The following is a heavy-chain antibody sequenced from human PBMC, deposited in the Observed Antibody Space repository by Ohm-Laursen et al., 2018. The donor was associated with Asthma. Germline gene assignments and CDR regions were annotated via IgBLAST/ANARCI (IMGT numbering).Heavy chain of an antibody. CDR1: GFTFSSYA. CDR3: ARDPCSSTSCYLFYGMDV. Sequence: SLRLSCTASGFTFSSYAMSWVRQAPGKGLEWVSAISGSGGNTYYADSVKGRFTISRDNSKNTLYLQMNSLRAEDTAVYYCARDPCSSTSCYLFYGMDVWGQGTTVTVSS. V-gene: IGHV3-23*01. J-gene: IGHJ6*02. CDR2: ISGSGGNT. D-gene: IGHD2-2*01.